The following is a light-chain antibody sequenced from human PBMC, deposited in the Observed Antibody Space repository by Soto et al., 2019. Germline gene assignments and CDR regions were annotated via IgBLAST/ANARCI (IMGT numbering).Light chain of an antibody. Sequence: DIQMTQSPSTLPASVGDRVTITCRASQSISSWLAWYQQTPGKAPKLXIYDASSLESGVPSRCRGRGSGTEFTRTISSLQPDDVETDDCPQYNRCSRTFGQGTKVDI. J-gene: IGKJ1*01. V-gene: IGKV1-5*01. CDR3: PQYNRCSRT. CDR2: DAS. CDR1: QSISSW.